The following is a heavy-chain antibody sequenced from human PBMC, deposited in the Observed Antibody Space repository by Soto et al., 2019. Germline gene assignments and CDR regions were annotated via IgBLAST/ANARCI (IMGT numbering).Heavy chain of an antibody. J-gene: IGHJ3*02. Sequence: GGSLRLSCAASGFTFSSYSMNWVRQAPGKGLEWVSSISSSSSYIYYADSVKGRFTISRDNAKNSLYLQMNSLRAEDTAVYYCARVTQQQLVRVGAFDIWGQGTMVTVSS. CDR3: ARVTQQQLVRVGAFDI. CDR1: GFTFSSYS. D-gene: IGHD6-13*01. CDR2: ISSSSSYI. V-gene: IGHV3-21*01.